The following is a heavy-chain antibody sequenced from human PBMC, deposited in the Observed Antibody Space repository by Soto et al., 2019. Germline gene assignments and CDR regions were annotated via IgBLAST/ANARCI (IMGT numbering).Heavy chain of an antibody. CDR1: GFTLDDYA. Sequence: EVQLVESGGGLVQPGRSLRLSCAASGFTLDDYAMHLVRQVSGKGLAFVAGANWNSGSLVYADSVTGRFTIYRDNDKIDLYLQLDILSTEATALYYFAKERDWAWMGTFDCWGQGTLVTV. V-gene: IGHV3-9*01. CDR2: ANWNSGSL. J-gene: IGHJ4*02. D-gene: IGHD5-12*01. CDR3: AKERDWAWMGTFDC.